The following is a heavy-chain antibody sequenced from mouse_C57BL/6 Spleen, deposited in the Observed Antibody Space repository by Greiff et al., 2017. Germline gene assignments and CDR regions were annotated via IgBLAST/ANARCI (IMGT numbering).Heavy chain of an antibody. D-gene: IGHD3-3*01. CDR1: GFTFTSYA. Sequence: EVQVQESGGGLVKPGGSLKLSCAASGFTFTSYAMSWVRQTPEKRLEWVATISDGGSYTYYPDNVKGRFTIPRDNAKNNLYLQMSHLKTEDTAKYYCARGGWDRDFDYWGQGTTLTVSS. CDR3: ARGGWDRDFDY. J-gene: IGHJ2*01. CDR2: ISDGGSYT. V-gene: IGHV5-4*01.